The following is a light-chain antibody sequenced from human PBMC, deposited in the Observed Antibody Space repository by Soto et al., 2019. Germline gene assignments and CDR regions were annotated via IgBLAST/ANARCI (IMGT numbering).Light chain of an antibody. CDR2: GAS. CDR1: QRVISDY. V-gene: IGKV3-20*01. Sequence: EIVLTQSPGTLSLSPGERATLSCRASQRVISDYVAWYQQKPGQAPRLLIYGASNRATGIPDRFSGSGSGKDFTLTISRLEPEDFAVYYCQQYGSSPLFPFGPGTTVDIK. J-gene: IGKJ3*01. CDR3: QQYGSSPLFP.